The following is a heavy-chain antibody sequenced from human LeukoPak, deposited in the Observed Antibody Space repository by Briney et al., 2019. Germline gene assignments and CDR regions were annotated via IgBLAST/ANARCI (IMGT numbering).Heavy chain of an antibody. Sequence: ASVKVSCKASGYTFTSYDINWVRQATGQGLEWMGWINPNSGGTNYAQKFQGRVTMTRDTSISTAYMELSRLRSDDTAVYYCARGELWFGELLSSWFDPWGQGTLVTVSS. CDR1: GYTFTSYD. CDR3: ARGELWFGELLSSWFDP. D-gene: IGHD3-10*01. V-gene: IGHV1-2*02. J-gene: IGHJ5*02. CDR2: INPNSGGT.